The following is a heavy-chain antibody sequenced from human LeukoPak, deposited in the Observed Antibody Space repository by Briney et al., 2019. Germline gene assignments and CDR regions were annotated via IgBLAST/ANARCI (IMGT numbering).Heavy chain of an antibody. D-gene: IGHD2-15*01. V-gene: IGHV1-2*02. CDR1: AYTFTNSY. CDR3: ASAVVAAYRFDP. CDR2: INPNSGGT. Sequence: GASVKVSSKASAYTFTNSYMQWVRRAPGQGLEGRGWINPNSGGTNYAQKCQGRVTMTSDTSISTAYMELSRLRSDDTAVYYCASAVVAAYRFDPWGQGTLVTVSS. J-gene: IGHJ5*02.